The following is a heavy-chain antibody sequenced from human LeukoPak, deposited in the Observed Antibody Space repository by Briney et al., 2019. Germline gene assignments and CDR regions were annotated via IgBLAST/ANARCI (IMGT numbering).Heavy chain of an antibody. J-gene: IGHJ4*02. V-gene: IGHV3-23*01. CDR3: VKRTGGYGPFDY. D-gene: IGHD1-26*01. Sequence: PGGSLRLSCAASGFTFSSYSMNWVRQAPGKGLEWVSVISFSADATFYTDSVKGRFTISRDNSKNTLYLHMNSLRAEDAAVYFCVKRTGGYGPFDYWGQGTLVTVSS. CDR2: ISFSADAT. CDR1: GFTFSSYS.